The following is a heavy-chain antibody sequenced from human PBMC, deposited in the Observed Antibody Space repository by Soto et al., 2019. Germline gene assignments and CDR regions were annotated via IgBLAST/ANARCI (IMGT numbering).Heavy chain of an antibody. CDR2: INDSGGT. Sequence: ETLSGTCAVYGRSFSGYYWTWIRQPPGKGLEWIGEINDSGGTDYNPSLKSRVTISLDTSKNQLSLKLSSVTAADTAVYYCARGRKGFSSSCYVDWGQGTLVTVSS. D-gene: IGHD6-13*01. J-gene: IGHJ4*02. V-gene: IGHV4-34*01. CDR1: GRSFSGYY. CDR3: ARGRKGFSSSCYVD.